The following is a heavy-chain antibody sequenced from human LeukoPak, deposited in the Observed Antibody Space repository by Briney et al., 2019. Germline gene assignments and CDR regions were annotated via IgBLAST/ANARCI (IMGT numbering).Heavy chain of an antibody. CDR1: GFTFSSYD. D-gene: IGHD6-13*01. J-gene: IGHJ4*02. V-gene: IGHV3-23*01. CDR2: ISGSGDRT. CDR3: AKGGPYSSSWGGKFDH. Sequence: PGGSLRLSCAASGFTFSSYDMNWVRQAPGKGLEWVSSISGSGDRTYYADSVNGRFTISRDNSKNTLYLQMNSLRAEDTAIYYCAKGGPYSSSWGGKFDHWGQGTLVTVSS.